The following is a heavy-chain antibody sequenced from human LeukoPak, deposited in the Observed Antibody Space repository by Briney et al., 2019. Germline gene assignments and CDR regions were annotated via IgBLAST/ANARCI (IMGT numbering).Heavy chain of an antibody. Sequence: SGPALVKPTQTLTLTCTFSGFSLSTSGMRVSWIRQPPGKALEWLARIDWDDDKFYSTSLKTWLTISKDTSKNQVVLTMTNMDPVDTATYYCARMGVYDFWSGYPQYYFDYWGQGTLVTVSS. J-gene: IGHJ4*02. CDR2: IDWDDDK. D-gene: IGHD3-3*01. CDR1: GFSLSTSGMR. V-gene: IGHV2-70*04. CDR3: ARMGVYDFWSGYPQYYFDY.